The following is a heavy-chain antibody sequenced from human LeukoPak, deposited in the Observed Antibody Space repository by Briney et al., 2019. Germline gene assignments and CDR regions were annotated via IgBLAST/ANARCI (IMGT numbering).Heavy chain of an antibody. V-gene: IGHV4-39*07. CDR2: IYYSGRT. D-gene: IGHD6-13*01. J-gene: IGHJ5*02. Sequence: PSETLSLTCTVSGGSISSSSYYWGWIRQPPGKGPEWIGSIYYSGRTYYNPSLKSRVTISVDTSKNQFSLKLSSVTAADTAVYYCALSAFYYSSSWFWFDPWGQGTLVTVSS. CDR3: ALSAFYYSSSWFWFDP. CDR1: GGSISSSSYY.